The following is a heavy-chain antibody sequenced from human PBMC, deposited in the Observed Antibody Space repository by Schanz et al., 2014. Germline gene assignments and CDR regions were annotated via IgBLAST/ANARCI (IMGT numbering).Heavy chain of an antibody. J-gene: IGHJ3*02. D-gene: IGHD3-16*02. CDR1: GYTFTSYY. V-gene: IGHV1-46*01. CDR2: INPSGGST. CDR3: ARVHIATYRYNSPGAFDI. Sequence: QVQLVQSGAEVKQPGASVTVSCKASGYTFTSYYMHWVRQAPGQGLEWMGIINPSGGSTSYAQKFQGRVTMTRDTVTTTVHLELTRLRTDDTAIYYCARVHIATYRYNSPGAFDIWGQGTRVTVSS.